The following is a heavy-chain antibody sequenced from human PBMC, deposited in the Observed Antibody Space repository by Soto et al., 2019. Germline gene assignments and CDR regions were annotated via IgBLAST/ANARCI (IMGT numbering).Heavy chain of an antibody. D-gene: IGHD3-22*01. V-gene: IGHV3-9*01. Sequence: LRLSCAASGFTFDDYAMHWVRQAPGKGLEWVSGISWNSGSIGYADSVKGRFTISRDNAKNSLYLQMNSLRAEDTALYYCAYGRYYYDSLVYWGQGTLVTVSS. CDR2: ISWNSGSI. CDR1: GFTFDDYA. J-gene: IGHJ4*02. CDR3: AYGRYYYDSLVY.